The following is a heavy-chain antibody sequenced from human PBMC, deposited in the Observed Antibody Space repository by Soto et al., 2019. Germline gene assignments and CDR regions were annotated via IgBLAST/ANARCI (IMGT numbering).Heavy chain of an antibody. CDR1: GYTLTNYG. V-gene: IGHV1-18*01. D-gene: IGHD2-15*01. CDR3: ARDCTGGSCYCMY. J-gene: IGHJ4*02. CDR2: INTYNGNS. Sequence: QVQLVQSATEVKKPGASVKVSCKASGYTLTNYGISWVRQAPGQGPEWMGWINTYNGNSNYAQKFQGRVTMTTDTSTNTPYMELRSLTSDDTAVYYCARDCTGGSCYCMYWRQGTLVTVSS.